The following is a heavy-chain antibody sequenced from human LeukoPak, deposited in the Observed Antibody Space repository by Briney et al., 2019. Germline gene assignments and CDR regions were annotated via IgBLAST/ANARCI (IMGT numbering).Heavy chain of an antibody. CDR1: GFTFSKYA. CDR2: ISPSDGNT. Sequence: PGGSLRLSCAASGFTFSKYAMGWVRQAPGKGLDWVSAISPSDGNTFYADSVKGRFTISRDNSMNTLSLHMNSLRAEDTALYYCAKDSSVPYGITEWGQGTLVTVSS. D-gene: IGHD4-17*01. V-gene: IGHV3-23*01. J-gene: IGHJ4*02. CDR3: AKDSSVPYGITE.